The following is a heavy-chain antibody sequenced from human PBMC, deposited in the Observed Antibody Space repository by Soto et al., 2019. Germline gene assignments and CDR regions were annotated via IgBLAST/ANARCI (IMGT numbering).Heavy chain of an antibody. J-gene: IGHJ4*02. Sequence: EVQLLESGGGLVQPGGSLRLSCAASGFTFNNYAMSWVRQAPGKGLEWVSAISGSAGRTYYADSVKGRFTISRDNSKNTLYLQMNSLRAEDTALYYCAKEVGPAVSGSLLIGYYFDYWGQGTLVTVSS. CDR1: GFTFNNYA. CDR3: AKEVGPAVSGSLLIGYYFDY. D-gene: IGHD6-19*01. V-gene: IGHV3-23*01. CDR2: ISGSAGRT.